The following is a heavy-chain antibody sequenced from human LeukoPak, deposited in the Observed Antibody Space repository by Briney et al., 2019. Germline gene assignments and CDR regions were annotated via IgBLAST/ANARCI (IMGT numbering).Heavy chain of an antibody. CDR1: GGSISSGDYY. CDR3: ARVNRIFPWFDY. Sequence: SETLSLTCTVSGGSISSGDYYWSWIRQPPGKGLEWIGYIYYSGSTYYNPSLKSRVTISVDTSKNQFSLKLSSVTAADTAVYYCARVNRIFPWFDYWGQGTLVTVSS. CDR2: IYYSGST. J-gene: IGHJ4*02. D-gene: IGHD2-15*01. V-gene: IGHV4-30-4*01.